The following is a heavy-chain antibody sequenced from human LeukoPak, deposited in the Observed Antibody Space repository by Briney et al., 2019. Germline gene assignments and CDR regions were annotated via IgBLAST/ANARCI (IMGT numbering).Heavy chain of an antibody. V-gene: IGHV3-23*01. D-gene: IGHD6-19*01. Sequence: RLACXXSXXTXXSYXXRXXRQAPGKGREWVSAIGSGGISTDYADSVQGRFTISRDNSKSTLYLQMNSLRAEDPAVYYCAKGFLGGTDQYFDSWGQGTLVTVSS. CDR1: XXTXXSYX. CDR2: IGSGGIST. CDR3: AKGFLGGTDQYFDS. J-gene: IGHJ4*02.